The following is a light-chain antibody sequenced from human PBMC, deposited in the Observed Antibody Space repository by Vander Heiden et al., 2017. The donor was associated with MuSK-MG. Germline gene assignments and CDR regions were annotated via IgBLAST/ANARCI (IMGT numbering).Light chain of an antibody. CDR1: QSINNF. J-gene: IGKJ1*01. CDR3: QQRDSTPLT. V-gene: IGKV1-39*01. Sequence: DIQMTQSPSSLSASVGDRVTITCRASQSINNFLNWYQQKPGKAPKLLISGASSLQSGVPLRFSDSGSGTDFTLTISGLDPEDFAIYYCQQRDSTPLTFGQGTKVEIK. CDR2: GAS.